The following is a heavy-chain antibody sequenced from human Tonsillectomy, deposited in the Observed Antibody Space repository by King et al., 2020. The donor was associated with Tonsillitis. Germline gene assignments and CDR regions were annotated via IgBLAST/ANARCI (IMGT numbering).Heavy chain of an antibody. D-gene: IGHD6-6*01. V-gene: IGHV4-39*01. CDR1: GGSISSSSYY. Sequence: QLQESGPGLVKPSETLSLTCTVSGGSISSSSYYWGWIRQPPGKGLEWIGSIYYSGSTYYNPSLKSRVTISVDTSKNQFSLKLSSVTAADTAVYYCARPEYSSSSGDDYWGQGTLVTVSS. J-gene: IGHJ4*02. CDR3: ARPEYSSSSGDDY. CDR2: IYYSGST.